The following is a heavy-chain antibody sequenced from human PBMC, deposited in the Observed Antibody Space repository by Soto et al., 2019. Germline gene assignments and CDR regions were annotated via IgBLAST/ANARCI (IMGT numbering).Heavy chain of an antibody. V-gene: IGHV3-13*01. J-gene: IGHJ4*02. CDR1: GFTFSSYD. Sequence: GGSLRLSCAASGFTFSSYDMHWVRQATGKGLEWVSAIGTAGDTYYPGSVKGRFTISRENAKNSLYLQMNSLRAEDTAVYYCARGGIAAAGSGHFDYWGQGTLVTVSS. CDR2: IGTAGDT. D-gene: IGHD6-13*01. CDR3: ARGGIAAAGSGHFDY.